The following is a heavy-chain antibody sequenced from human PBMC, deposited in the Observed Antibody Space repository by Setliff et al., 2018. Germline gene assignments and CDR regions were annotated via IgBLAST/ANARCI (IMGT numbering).Heavy chain of an antibody. D-gene: IGHD5-12*01. V-gene: IGHV3-74*01. CDR3: ARESRYSGDYYFDY. Sequence: GGSLRLSCAASGFTFSTYWMHWVRQAPGKGLVWVSRIKNDGSNTDYADSVKGRFTISRDNAKNTLYLQMNSLRAEDTAVFYCARESRYSGDYYFDYWGQGTLVTVSS. CDR1: GFTFSTYW. CDR2: IKNDGSNT. J-gene: IGHJ4*02.